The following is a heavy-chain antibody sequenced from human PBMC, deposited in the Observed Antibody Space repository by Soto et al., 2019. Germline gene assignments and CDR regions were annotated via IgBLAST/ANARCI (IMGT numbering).Heavy chain of an antibody. Sequence: GSLRLSCAASGFTFSSYAMSWVRRAPGKGREWVSAISGSGGSTYYADSVKGRFTISRDNSKNTLYLQMNSLRAEDTAVYYCAKVAPMVRGLYYFDYWGQGTLVTVSS. V-gene: IGHV3-23*01. D-gene: IGHD3-10*01. CDR1: GFTFSSYA. CDR2: ISGSGGST. J-gene: IGHJ4*02. CDR3: AKVAPMVRGLYYFDY.